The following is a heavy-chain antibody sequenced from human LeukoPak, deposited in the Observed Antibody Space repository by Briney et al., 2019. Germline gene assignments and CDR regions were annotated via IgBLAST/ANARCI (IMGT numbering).Heavy chain of an antibody. J-gene: IGHJ5*02. CDR3: ARDLRGDTNNWLDP. CDR1: GLTCRDYW. D-gene: IGHD3-10*01. Sequence: GGSLRLSCAASGLTCRDYWMNWVRQTPGKGLEWVAVIKSDGSEKYVDSVKGRFTISRDNAKNSLYLQLNSLRVEDTAVYYCARDLRGDTNNWLDPWGQGTLVTVSS. CDR2: IKSDGSEK. V-gene: IGHV3-7*01.